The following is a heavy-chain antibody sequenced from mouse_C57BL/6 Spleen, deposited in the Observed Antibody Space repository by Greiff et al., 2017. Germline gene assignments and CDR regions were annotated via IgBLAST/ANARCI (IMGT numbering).Heavy chain of an antibody. J-gene: IGHJ2*01. CDR1: GFTFSDYY. Sequence: EVKLVESEGGLVQPGSSMKLSCTASGFTFSDYYMAWVRQVPEKGLEWVANINYDGSSTYYLDSLKSRFIISRDNAKNILYLQMSSLKSEDTATYYCAREKYYGSSSYYFDYWGQGTTLTVSS. D-gene: IGHD1-1*01. CDR2: INYDGSST. CDR3: AREKYYGSSSYYFDY. V-gene: IGHV5-16*01.